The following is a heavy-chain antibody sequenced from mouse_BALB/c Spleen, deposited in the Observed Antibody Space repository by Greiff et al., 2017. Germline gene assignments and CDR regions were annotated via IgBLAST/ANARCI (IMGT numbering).Heavy chain of an antibody. D-gene: IGHD4-1*01. CDR3: ELGRWYFDV. J-gene: IGHJ1*01. CDR2: IDPENGDT. V-gene: IGHV14-4*02. CDR1: GFNIKDYY. Sequence: VQLKQSGAELVRSGASVKLSCTASGFNIKDYYMHWVKQRPEQGLEWIGWIDPENGDTEYAPKFQGKATMTADTSSNTAYLQLSSLTSEDTAVYYCELGRWYFDVWGAGTTGTVSS.